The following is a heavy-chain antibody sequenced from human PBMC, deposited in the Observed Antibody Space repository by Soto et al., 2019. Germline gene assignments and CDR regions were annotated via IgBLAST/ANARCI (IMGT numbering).Heavy chain of an antibody. Sequence: QVQLVESGEGLVKLGGSLRLSCPASGSPFMDYYMSGIRQVPGKGLEWVSYISSGGSTIYYADSVKGRFTISRDNAKNSLYLQMNSLRAEDTAVYYCASPTVTPHYGMDVWGQGTTVTVSS. CDR3: ASPTVTPHYGMDV. D-gene: IGHD4-17*01. J-gene: IGHJ6*02. CDR1: GSPFMDYY. V-gene: IGHV3-11*01. CDR2: ISSGGSTI.